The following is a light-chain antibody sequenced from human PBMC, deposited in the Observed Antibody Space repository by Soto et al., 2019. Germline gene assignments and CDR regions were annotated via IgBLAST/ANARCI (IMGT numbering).Light chain of an antibody. CDR1: QSISRN. CDR3: QQSYTTASIT. Sequence: DIQMTQSPSSLSASVGDRVTITCRASQSISRNLNWYQHKPGKAPKLLIYAASSLRNGVPSRFSGGGSGTEFTLSISSLQPEDFGTYYCQQSYTTASITFGQGTRLEIK. V-gene: IGKV1-39*01. CDR2: AAS. J-gene: IGKJ5*01.